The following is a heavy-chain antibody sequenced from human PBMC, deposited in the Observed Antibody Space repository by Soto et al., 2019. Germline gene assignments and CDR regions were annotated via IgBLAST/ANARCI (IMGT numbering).Heavy chain of an antibody. CDR1: GDSMSDNDYY. V-gene: IGHV4-39*01. CDR2: VSYSGDT. D-gene: IGHD6-6*01. Sequence: QVQLQESGPGLVEPSETLSLTCTVSGDSMSDNDYYWGWIRQPPGEGLEVIGFVSYSGDTYYKPSRHTRVTISVDTFKPQFSLRLDSVTAEDTAVYYCARLSEYDTSSVLISGAFDYWGQGALVTVTS. J-gene: IGHJ4*02. CDR3: ARLSEYDTSSVLISGAFDY.